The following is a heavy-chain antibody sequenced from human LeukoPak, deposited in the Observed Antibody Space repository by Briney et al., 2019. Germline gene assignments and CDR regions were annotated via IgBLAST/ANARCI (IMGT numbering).Heavy chain of an antibody. Sequence: ASVKVSCKASGYTFTGYYMHWVRQAPGQGLEWMGWINPNSGGTNYAQKFQGRVTMTRDTSISTAYMELSRLRSDDTAVYYCAREQWAFRSYYDSSGYHDYWGQGTLVTVSS. J-gene: IGHJ4*02. CDR3: AREQWAFRSYYDSSGYHDY. D-gene: IGHD3-22*01. CDR1: GYTFTGYY. CDR2: INPNSGGT. V-gene: IGHV1-2*02.